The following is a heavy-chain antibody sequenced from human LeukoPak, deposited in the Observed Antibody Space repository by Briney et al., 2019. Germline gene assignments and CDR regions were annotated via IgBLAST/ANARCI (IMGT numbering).Heavy chain of an antibody. Sequence: SVKVSYKASGGTLSSYAISWVRQAPGQGLEWMGRVIPIFGTANYAQKFQGRVTITTDESTSTAYMELSSLSSEDTAVYYCAREGGFDSSGYLIVSGVLYAFDIWGQGTMVTVSS. CDR1: GGTLSSYA. CDR3: AREGGFDSSGYLIVSGVLYAFDI. V-gene: IGHV1-69*05. J-gene: IGHJ3*02. CDR2: VIPIFGTA. D-gene: IGHD3-22*01.